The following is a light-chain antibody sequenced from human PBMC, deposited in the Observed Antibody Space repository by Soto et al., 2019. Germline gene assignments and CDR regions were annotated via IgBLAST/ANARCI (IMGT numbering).Light chain of an antibody. J-gene: IGKJ1*01. Sequence: DVVMTQSPLSLPVRLGQPASISCRSSQGLVLSDGNTYLSWFHQRPGQSPRRLIYTISDRASGVPDRFSGSVSGTDFTLKISGLEAEDVGVYYCMQSAHWPWTFGPGTKVHIK. CDR2: TIS. CDR3: MQSAHWPWT. CDR1: QGLVLSDGNTY. V-gene: IGKV2-30*01.